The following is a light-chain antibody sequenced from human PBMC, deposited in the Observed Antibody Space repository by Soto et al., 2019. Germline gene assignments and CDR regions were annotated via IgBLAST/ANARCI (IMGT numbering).Light chain of an antibody. Sequence: QSVLTQPASVSGSPGQSITISCTGTSSDVGGYNYVSWYQQHPGKAPKLMIYEVSNRPSGVSNRFSGSKSGNTASLTISGLQAEDEADYYCSSYISRSRVFGNGTKVTVL. J-gene: IGLJ1*01. CDR1: SSDVGGYNY. V-gene: IGLV2-14*01. CDR2: EVS. CDR3: SSYISRSRV.